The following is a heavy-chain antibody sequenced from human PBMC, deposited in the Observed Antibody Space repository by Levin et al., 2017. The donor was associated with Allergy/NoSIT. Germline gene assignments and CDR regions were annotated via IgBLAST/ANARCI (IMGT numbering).Heavy chain of an antibody. CDR3: ARGLQEQLAYWYFDL. J-gene: IGHJ2*01. V-gene: IGHV4-59*01. D-gene: IGHD6-13*01. Sequence: SETLSLTCTVSGGSISSYYWSWIRQPPGKGLEWIGYIYYSGSTNYNPSLKSRVTISVDTSKNQFSLKLSSVTAADTAVYYCARGLQEQLAYWYFDLWGRGTLVTVSS. CDR2: IYYSGST. CDR1: GGSISSYY.